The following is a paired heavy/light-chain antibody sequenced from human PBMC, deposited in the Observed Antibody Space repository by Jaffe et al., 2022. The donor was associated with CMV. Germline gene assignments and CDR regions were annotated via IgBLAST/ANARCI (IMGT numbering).Light chain of an antibody. CDR1: SSNIGSNT. V-gene: IGLV1-44*01. CDR2: SNN. Sequence: QSVLTQPPSASGTPGQRVTISCSGSSSNIGSNTINWYQQVPGTAPKLLIYSNNQRPSGVPDRFSGSKSGTSASLAISGLQSEDEADYYCAAWDDSLNGRVFGGGTKLTVL. CDR3: AAWDDSLNGRV. J-gene: IGLJ3*02.
Heavy chain of an antibody. CDR2: IDWDDDK. CDR1: ELSLSTSGMC. CDR3: ARIVGDCSGGHYYYMDV. V-gene: IGHV2-70*15. D-gene: IGHD2-21*02. Sequence: QVTLRESGPALVKPTQTLTLTCTFSELSLSTSGMCVSWIRQPPGKALEWLARIDWDDDKYYSTSLKTRLTISKDTSKNQVVLTMTNMDPVDTATYYCARIVGDCSGGHYYYMDVWGKGTAVTVSS. J-gene: IGHJ6*03.